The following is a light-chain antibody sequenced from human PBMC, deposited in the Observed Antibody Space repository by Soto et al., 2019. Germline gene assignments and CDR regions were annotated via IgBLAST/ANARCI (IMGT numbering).Light chain of an antibody. J-gene: IGKJ2*01. CDR1: QSVSSSY. CDR2: GSA. CDR3: QQYGNSPYT. Sequence: EIVLTQSPCTLSLSPGERATLTCRASQSVSSSYLAWYQQQAGQAPRLLIYGSASRATGLPDSFSGSGSGTDIPLTISRLEPEYFAVYYCQQYGNSPYTFGQGTKLEIK. V-gene: IGKV3-20*01.